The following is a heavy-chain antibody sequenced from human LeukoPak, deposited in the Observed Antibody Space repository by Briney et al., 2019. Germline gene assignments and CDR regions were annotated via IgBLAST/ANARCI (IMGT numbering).Heavy chain of an antibody. CDR3: ARGLSYYYGSGRLDV. CDR2: IYSSGST. Sequence: PSETLSLTCSVSGASISSGSNYWGWIRQPPGKTLEWIGSIYSSGSTYYNPSLRSRVIIIIDTPKNHFSLTLSSVTAADTAVYYCARGLSYYYGSGRLDVWGKGTTVTVSS. J-gene: IGHJ6*04. D-gene: IGHD3-10*01. CDR1: GASISSGSNY. V-gene: IGHV4-39*07.